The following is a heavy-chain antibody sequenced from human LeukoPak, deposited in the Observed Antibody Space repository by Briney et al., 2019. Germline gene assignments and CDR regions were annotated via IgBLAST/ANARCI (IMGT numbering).Heavy chain of an antibody. CDR2: INPNSGGT. Sequence: ASVKVSCKASGYTFTGYYMHWVRQAPGQGLEWMGWINPNSGGTNYAQKFQGRVTMTRDTSISTAYMELSRLRPDDTAVYYCARDYDFWSGPTTSLHYYYYMDVWGKGTTVTVSS. CDR1: GYTFTGYY. CDR3: ARDYDFWSGPTTSLHYYYYMDV. J-gene: IGHJ6*03. D-gene: IGHD3-3*01. V-gene: IGHV1-2*02.